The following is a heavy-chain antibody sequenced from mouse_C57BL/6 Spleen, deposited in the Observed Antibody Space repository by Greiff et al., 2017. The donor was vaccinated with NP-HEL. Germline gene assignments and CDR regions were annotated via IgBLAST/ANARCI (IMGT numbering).Heavy chain of an antibody. D-gene: IGHD4-1*01. V-gene: IGHV1-64*01. CDR3: ASGANWDPFAY. Sequence: VKLQQPGAELVKPGASVKLSCKASGYTFTSYWMHWVKQRPGQGLEWIGMIHPNSGSTNYNEKFKSKATLTVDKSSSTAYMQLISLTSEDSAVYYCASGANWDPFAYWGQGTLVTVSA. CDR2: IHPNSGST. J-gene: IGHJ3*01. CDR1: GYTFTSYW.